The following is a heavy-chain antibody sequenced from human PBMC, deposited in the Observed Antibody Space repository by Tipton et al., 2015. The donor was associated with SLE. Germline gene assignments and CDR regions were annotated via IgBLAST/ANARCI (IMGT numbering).Heavy chain of an antibody. Sequence: LRLSCTVSGGSISSSSYYWGWIRQPPGKGLEWIGSIYYSGSTYYNPSLKSRVTISVDTSKNQFSLKLSSVTAADTAVYYCARALNFWSGYYLDYWGQGTLVTVSS. D-gene: IGHD3-3*01. J-gene: IGHJ4*02. CDR3: ARALNFWSGYYLDY. CDR1: GGSISSSSYY. CDR2: IYYSGST. V-gene: IGHV4-39*07.